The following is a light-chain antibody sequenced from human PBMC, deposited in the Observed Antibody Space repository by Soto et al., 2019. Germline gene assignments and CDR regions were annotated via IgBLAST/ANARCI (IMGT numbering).Light chain of an antibody. Sequence: DIQMTQSPSSLSASVGDRVTITCRASQTISRYLHWYQQKPGRAPKLLIYVASSLQSGVPSRFSGSESGTDFSRTISSLQPEDSATYYCQQSYNTPWTFGQGTKVEIK. CDR3: QQSYNTPWT. CDR2: VAS. CDR1: QTISRY. V-gene: IGKV1-39*01. J-gene: IGKJ1*01.